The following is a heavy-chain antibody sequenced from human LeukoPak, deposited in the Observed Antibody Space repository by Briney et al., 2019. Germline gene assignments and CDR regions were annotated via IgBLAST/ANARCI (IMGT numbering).Heavy chain of an antibody. CDR2: IYYSGST. CDR3: ARDPGYSSSWYWFDP. V-gene: IGHV4-59*01. Sequence: SESLSLTCTVSGGSISSYYRSWLRQPPGKGLQWVGYIYYSGSTNYNPSLKSRVTISVDTSKNQFSLKLSSVTAADTAVYYCARDPGYSSSWYWFDPWGQGTLVTVSS. CDR1: GGSISSYY. D-gene: IGHD6-13*01. J-gene: IGHJ5*02.